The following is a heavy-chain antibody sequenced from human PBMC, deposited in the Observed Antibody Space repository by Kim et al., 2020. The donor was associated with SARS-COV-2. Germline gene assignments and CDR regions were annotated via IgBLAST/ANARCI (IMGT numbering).Heavy chain of an antibody. CDR3: ARDCDFWSGYCGMDV. J-gene: IGHJ6*02. CDR1: GFTFSSYS. D-gene: IGHD3-3*01. CDR2: ISSSSSTI. Sequence: GGSLRLSCAASGFTFSSYSMNWVRQAPGKGLEWVSYISSSSSTIYYADSVKGRFTISRDNAKNSLYLQMNSLRDEDTAVYYCARDCDFWSGYCGMDVWGQGTTVTVSS. V-gene: IGHV3-48*02.